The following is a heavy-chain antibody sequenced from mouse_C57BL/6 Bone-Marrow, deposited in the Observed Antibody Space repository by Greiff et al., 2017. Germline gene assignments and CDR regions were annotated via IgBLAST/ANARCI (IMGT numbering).Heavy chain of an antibody. Sequence: VQLQQSGAELARPGASVKMSCKASGYTFTSYTMHWVKQRPGQGLEWIGYITPSSGYTKYNQKFKDKATLTADKSSSTADVQLSSLMSEDSAVYYCSRVVSTPYAMDYWGQGTSVTVSS. CDR1: GYTFTSYT. CDR3: SRVVSTPYAMDY. J-gene: IGHJ4*01. D-gene: IGHD1-1*01. CDR2: ITPSSGYT. V-gene: IGHV1-4*01.